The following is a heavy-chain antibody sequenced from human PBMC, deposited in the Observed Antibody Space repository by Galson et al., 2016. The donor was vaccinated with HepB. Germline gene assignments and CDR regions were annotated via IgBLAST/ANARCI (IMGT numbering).Heavy chain of an antibody. CDR1: GFTFNTYS. D-gene: IGHD1-26*01. Sequence: SLRLSCAASGFTFNTYSMNWVRQAPGKGLEWVSHISSSSSTIKYADSVKGRFTISRDNAKNSLYLQMNILRDEDTAVYYCARDPWVDYWGQGTLVTFSS. V-gene: IGHV3-48*02. J-gene: IGHJ4*02. CDR3: ARDPWVDY. CDR2: ISSSSSTI.